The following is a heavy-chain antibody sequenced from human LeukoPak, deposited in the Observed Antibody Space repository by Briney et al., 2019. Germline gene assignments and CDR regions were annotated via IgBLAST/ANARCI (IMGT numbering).Heavy chain of an antibody. Sequence: GGSLRLSCAASGFTFSSYTMNWVRQAPGKGLEWVSSIAGSSGYISYADSVKGRFTISRDNAKKSLYLQMTSLTAEDTAVYYCAGDRGAYCGGDCYLGFDYWGRGTLVTVSS. J-gene: IGHJ4*01. CDR2: IAGSSGYI. V-gene: IGHV3-21*01. CDR3: AGDRGAYCGGDCYLGFDY. D-gene: IGHD2-21*02. CDR1: GFTFSSYT.